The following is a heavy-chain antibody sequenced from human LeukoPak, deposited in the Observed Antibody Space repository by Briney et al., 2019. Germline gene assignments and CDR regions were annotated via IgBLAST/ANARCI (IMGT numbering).Heavy chain of an antibody. D-gene: IGHD3-9*01. CDR1: GFTFSSYT. V-gene: IGHV3-21*01. CDR3: KRGSLVTSDS. Sequence: GGSLRLSCAASGFTFSSYTMNCVRQAPGKGLEWGSSISSSSDYIYYADSMKGRLTIYRDHAKNSLYLQMNSLRAEDTAMSYCKRGSLVTSDSWGQGTLVTVSS. J-gene: IGHJ4*02. CDR2: ISSSSDYI.